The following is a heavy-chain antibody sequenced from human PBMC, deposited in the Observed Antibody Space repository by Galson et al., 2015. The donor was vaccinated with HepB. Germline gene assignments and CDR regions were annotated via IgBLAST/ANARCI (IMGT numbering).Heavy chain of an antibody. CDR1: GGSISSSNW. CDR3: ARTVVPAALDAFDI. D-gene: IGHD2-2*01. Sequence: SGTLSLTRAVSGGSISSSNWGGWVRPPPGKGLEWVWEKYHRGSTNYNPSLKSRVTISVDKSKNQFSLKLSSVTAADTAVYYCARTVVPAALDAFDIWGQGTMVTVSS. J-gene: IGHJ3*02. V-gene: IGHV4-4*02. CDR2: KYHRGST.